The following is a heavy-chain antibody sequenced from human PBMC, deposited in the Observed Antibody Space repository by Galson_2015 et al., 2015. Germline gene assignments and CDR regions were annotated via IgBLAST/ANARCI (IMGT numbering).Heavy chain of an antibody. CDR1: GYTFTSYG. CDR3: ARCTYFDY. J-gene: IGHJ4*02. CDR2: ISGNNGDT. V-gene: IGHV1-18*01. D-gene: IGHD2-8*01. Sequence: SVKVSCKASGYTFTSYGISWVRQAPGKGLEWMGWISGNNGDTEYAEKLQGRVTMTTDTSRSTDYLEARSLTSEDSAVYHCARCTYFDYWGQGTLVTVSS.